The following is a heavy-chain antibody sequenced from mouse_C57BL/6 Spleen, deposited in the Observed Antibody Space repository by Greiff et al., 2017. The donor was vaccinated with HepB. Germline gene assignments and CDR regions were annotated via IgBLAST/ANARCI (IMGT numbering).Heavy chain of an antibody. CDR3: ARRMGGYYDGCAY. CDR1: GYTFTSYW. V-gene: IGHV1-55*01. Sequence: QVQLQQPGAELVKPGASVKMSCKASGYTFTSYWITWVKQRPGQGLEWIGDIYPGSGSTNYNEKFKSKATLTVDTSSSTAYMPLSSLTSEGSAVYYWARRMGGYYDGCAYWGQGTLVTVSA. CDR2: IYPGSGST. D-gene: IGHD1-1*01. J-gene: IGHJ3*01.